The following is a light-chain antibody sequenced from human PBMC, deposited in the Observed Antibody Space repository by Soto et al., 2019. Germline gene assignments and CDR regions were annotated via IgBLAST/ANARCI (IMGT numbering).Light chain of an antibody. CDR2: DVS. CDR1: SSDVGGYNY. J-gene: IGLJ2*01. V-gene: IGLV2-14*01. CDR3: SSYTGSTTLVV. Sequence: QSALTQPASVSGSPGQSITISCTGTSSDVGGYNYVSWYQQHPGKAPKLMIYDVSNRPSGVSNRFSGSRSGNTASLTISGLQDEDEAHYSCSSYTGSTTLVVFGGGTKLTVL.